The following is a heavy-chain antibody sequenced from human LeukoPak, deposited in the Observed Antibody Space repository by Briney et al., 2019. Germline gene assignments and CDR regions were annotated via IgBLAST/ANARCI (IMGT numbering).Heavy chain of an antibody. V-gene: IGHV4-39*07. Sequence: SETLSLTCTVSGGSITSTSFYWGWIRQPPGKGLEWIGEINHSGSTNYNPSLKSRVTISVDTSKNQFSLKLSSVTAADTAVYYCARATAQDSSGYWYFDYWGQGTLVTVSS. J-gene: IGHJ4*02. CDR2: INHSGST. CDR1: GGSITSTSFY. D-gene: IGHD3-22*01. CDR3: ARATAQDSSGYWYFDY.